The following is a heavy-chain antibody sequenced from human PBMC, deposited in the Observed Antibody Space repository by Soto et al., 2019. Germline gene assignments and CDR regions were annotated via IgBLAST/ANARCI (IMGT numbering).Heavy chain of an antibody. J-gene: IGHJ5*02. D-gene: IGHD2-8*02. V-gene: IGHV3-30*12. CDR3: AKDWSAVFWFDP. CDR2: ISGSGSNT. CDR1: GFRISSYG. Sequence: GGSLRLSCRTSGFRISSYGMHWVRQAPGKGPEWVAFISGSGSNTYYADSVRGRFTISRDNSKNTLYLQMNSLRPEDTAVYYYAKDWSAVFWFDPWGQGTLVTVSS.